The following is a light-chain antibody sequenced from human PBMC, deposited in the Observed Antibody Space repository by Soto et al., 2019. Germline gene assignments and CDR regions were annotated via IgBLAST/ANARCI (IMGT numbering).Light chain of an antibody. J-gene: IGKJ3*01. CDR3: QQADSIPFT. Sequence: DIQMTQSPSSVSASVGDRVTVTCRASQAISTWLAWYQQRPGKAPKLLIYAASTLQSGVPSRFSATGSGTDFTLTISSLQSEDFATYYCQQADSIPFTSGPGTTV. V-gene: IGKV1-12*01. CDR2: AAS. CDR1: QAISTW.